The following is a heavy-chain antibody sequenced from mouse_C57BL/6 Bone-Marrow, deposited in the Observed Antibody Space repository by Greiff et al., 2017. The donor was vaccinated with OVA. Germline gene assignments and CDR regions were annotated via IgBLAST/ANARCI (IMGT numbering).Heavy chain of an antibody. D-gene: IGHD2-3*01. V-gene: IGHV5-9-1*02. CDR1: GFTFSSYA. CDR3: TRDGYYAMDY. Sequence: EVHLVESGAGLVKPGGSLKLSCAASGFTFSSYAMSWVRQTPEKRLEWVAYISRGGDYIYYADTVKGRFTFSRDNARNTLYLQMRSLKSEDTAVYYCTRDGYYAMDYWGQGTSVTVSS. CDR2: ISRGGDYI. J-gene: IGHJ4*01.